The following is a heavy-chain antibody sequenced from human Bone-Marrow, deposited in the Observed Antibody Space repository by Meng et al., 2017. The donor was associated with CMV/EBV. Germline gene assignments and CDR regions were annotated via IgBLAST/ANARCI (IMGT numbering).Heavy chain of an antibody. CDR1: GFTFSSYS. CDR2: ISSSSSYI. CDR3: ARDSILGEWLWFGGPVTTIGDYGMDV. V-gene: IGHV3-21*01. J-gene: IGHJ6*02. D-gene: IGHD3-10*01. Sequence: GESLKISCAASGFTFSSYSMNWVRQAPGKGLEWVSSISSSSSYIYYADSVKGRFTISRDNAKNSLYLQMNSLRAEDTAVYYCARDSILGEWLWFGGPVTTIGDYGMDVWGQGTTVTVSS.